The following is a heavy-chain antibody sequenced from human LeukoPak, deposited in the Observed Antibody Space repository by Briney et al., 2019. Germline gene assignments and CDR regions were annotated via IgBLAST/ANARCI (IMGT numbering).Heavy chain of an antibody. CDR3: ARGQKYRSGYTVTELGSGYFDY. CDR1: GYTFTSYY. D-gene: IGHD5-18*01. J-gene: IGHJ4*02. Sequence: ASVKVSCKASGYTFTSYYIHWVRQAPGQGLEWMGFINPSGGSTSYAQKFQGRVTMTRDMSTSTVYMELSSLRSEDTAVYYCARGQKYRSGYTVTELGSGYFDYWGQGPLVTVSS. V-gene: IGHV1-46*01. CDR2: INPSGGST.